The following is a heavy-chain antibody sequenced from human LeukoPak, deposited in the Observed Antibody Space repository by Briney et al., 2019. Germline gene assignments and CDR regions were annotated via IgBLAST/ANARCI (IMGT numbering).Heavy chain of an antibody. CDR2: IIPILGIA. J-gene: IGHJ4*02. V-gene: IGHV1-69*04. CDR3: AIGYCGGDCYSGGDY. Sequence: GASVKVSCKASGGTFSSYAISWVRQAPGQGLEWMGRIIPILGIANYAQKFQGRVTITADKSTSTAYMELSSLRSEDTAVYYCAIGYCGGDCYSGGDYWGQGTLVTASS. CDR1: GGTFSSYA. D-gene: IGHD2-21*02.